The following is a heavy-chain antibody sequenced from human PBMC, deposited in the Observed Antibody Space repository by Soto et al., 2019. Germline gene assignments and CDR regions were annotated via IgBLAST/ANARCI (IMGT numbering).Heavy chain of an antibody. CDR2: MSYSGIT. V-gene: IGHV4-30-4*01. CDR1: GVSISSGSYY. D-gene: IGHD1-7*01. CDR3: ATMGTPATGLYYFDN. Sequence: QVQLQESGPGLVKPSQTLSLTCTVSGVSISSGSYYWSWIRQPPGKGLEWIGFMSYSGITSYNASLKSQITMIVDTSKSQFSLNLSFVTAADTAVYYCATMGTPATGLYYFDNWGQGTLVTVSS. J-gene: IGHJ4*02.